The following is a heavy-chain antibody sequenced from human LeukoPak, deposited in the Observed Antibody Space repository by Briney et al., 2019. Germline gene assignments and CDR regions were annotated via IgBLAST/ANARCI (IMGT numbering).Heavy chain of an antibody. CDR3: ARGYREVVPAAIRASYYFDY. Sequence: ASVKVSCKASGYTFTSYDINWVRQATGQGLEWVGWMNPNRGNTGYAQKFQGRVTMTTNTSISTAYMELSSLRSEDTAVYYWARGYREVVPAAIRASYYFDYWGQGALVTVSS. CDR1: GYTFTSYD. V-gene: IGHV1-8*01. D-gene: IGHD2-2*02. CDR2: MNPNRGNT. J-gene: IGHJ4*02.